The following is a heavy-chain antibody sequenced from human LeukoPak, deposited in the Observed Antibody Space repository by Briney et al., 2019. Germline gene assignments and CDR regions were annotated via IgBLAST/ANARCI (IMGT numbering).Heavy chain of an antibody. V-gene: IGHV3-7*01. CDR3: ARVWTAEGTLEDY. J-gene: IGHJ4*02. Sequence: PGGSLRLSCAASGFTFSSYWMSWVRQPPGKGLEWVANIKHDGSEKYYVDSVKGRFTISRDNAKNSLYLQMNSLRGEDTAVYYCARVWTAEGTLEDYWGQGTLVTVSS. D-gene: IGHD6-13*01. CDR2: IKHDGSEK. CDR1: GFTFSSYW.